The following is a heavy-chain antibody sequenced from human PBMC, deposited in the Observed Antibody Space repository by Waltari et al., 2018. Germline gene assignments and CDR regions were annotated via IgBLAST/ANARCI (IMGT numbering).Heavy chain of an antibody. Sequence: QVQLVQSGAEVKKPGASVKVSCKVSGYTLTESTMPWVRTGPGKGLGWMGGFDPEDGETIYAQKFQGRVTMTEDTSTDTAYMELSSLRSEDTAVYYCATVGVWRFPGDDAFDIWGQGTMVTVSS. J-gene: IGHJ3*02. CDR2: FDPEDGET. D-gene: IGHD7-27*01. CDR3: ATVGVWRFPGDDAFDI. V-gene: IGHV1-24*01. CDR1: GYTLTEST.